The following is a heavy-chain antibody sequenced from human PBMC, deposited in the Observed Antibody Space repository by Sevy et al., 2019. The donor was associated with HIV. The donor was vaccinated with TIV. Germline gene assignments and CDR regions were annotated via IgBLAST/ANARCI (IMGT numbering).Heavy chain of an antibody. CDR1: GFTFSSYA. J-gene: IGHJ4*02. CDR3: TKGYTSFDY. CDR2: ISDSGSST. Sequence: GGSLRLSCAASGFTFSSYAMSWVRQAPWKGLEWVSGISDSGSSTYYADSVKGRFTISRDNSKNTLYLQMNSLRAEDTAVYHCTKGYTSFDYWGPGTLVTVSS. V-gene: IGHV3-23*01. D-gene: IGHD1-26*01.